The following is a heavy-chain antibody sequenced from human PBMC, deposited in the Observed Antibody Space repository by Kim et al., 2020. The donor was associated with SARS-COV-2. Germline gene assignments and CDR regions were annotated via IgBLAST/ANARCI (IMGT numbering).Heavy chain of an antibody. Sequence: STTYADSVKGRSTISRDNAKNTLYLQMNSLRAEDTAVYYCARGPMGMVNYWGQGTLVTVSS. V-gene: IGHV3-74*01. D-gene: IGHD3-3*01. CDR2: ST. J-gene: IGHJ4*02. CDR3: ARGPMGMVNY.